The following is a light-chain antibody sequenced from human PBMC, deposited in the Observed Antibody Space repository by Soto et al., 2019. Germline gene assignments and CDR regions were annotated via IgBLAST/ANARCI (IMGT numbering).Light chain of an antibody. V-gene: IGKV1-39*01. CDR3: QQSYDSPLT. Sequence: IQMTQSPSSLSASVGDTVRITCRASRNIGTYVNWYQQEPGKVPRPLIYTASNLQGGVPSRFSGRGSGTDFTLTISGVQREDCATYYCQQSYDSPLTFGQGTRLEI. CDR2: TAS. CDR1: RNIGTY. J-gene: IGKJ5*01.